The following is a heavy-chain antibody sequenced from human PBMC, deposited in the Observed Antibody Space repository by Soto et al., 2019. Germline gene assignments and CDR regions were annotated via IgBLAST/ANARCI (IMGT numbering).Heavy chain of an antibody. D-gene: IGHD1-26*01. CDR2: ISGSGGST. J-gene: IGHJ4*02. V-gene: IGHV3-23*01. CDR1: GFTFSTYA. CDR3: AKNWETTVISSPH. Sequence: GSLRLSCAASGFTFSTYAMSWVRQAPGKGLEWVSAISGSGGSTYYADSVKGRFTISRDKSKNTLYLQMNSLRAEDTAVYYCAKNWETTVISSPHWGQAPRVTVS.